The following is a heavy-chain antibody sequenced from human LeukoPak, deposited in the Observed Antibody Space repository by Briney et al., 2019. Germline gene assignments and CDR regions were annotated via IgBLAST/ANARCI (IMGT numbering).Heavy chain of an antibody. CDR1: GGSISSYY. CDR3: ARDLSITMVRGVIMPRDHNWFDP. V-gene: IGHV4-4*07. D-gene: IGHD3-10*01. Sequence: SETLSLTCTVSGGSISSYYWSWIRQPAGKGLEWIGRIYTSGSTNYNPSPKSRFTMSVDTSKNQFSLKLSSVTAADTAVYYCARDLSITMVRGVIMPRDHNWFDPWGQGTLVTVSS. CDR2: IYTSGST. J-gene: IGHJ5*02.